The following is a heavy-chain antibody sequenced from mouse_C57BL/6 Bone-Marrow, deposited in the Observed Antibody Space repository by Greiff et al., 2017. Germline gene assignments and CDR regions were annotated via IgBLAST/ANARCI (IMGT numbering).Heavy chain of an antibody. Sequence: EVQLQQPGAELVKPGASVKLSCTASGFNIKDDYMHWVKQRPEQGLEWIGWIDPENGDTEYASKFQGKATLTADTSSNTAYLQLSSLTSEDTAVYYCTSWVYYGSSYDWYFDVWGTGTTVTVSS. CDR3: TSWVYYGSSYDWYFDV. V-gene: IGHV14-4*01. CDR1: GFNIKDDY. J-gene: IGHJ1*03. D-gene: IGHD1-1*01. CDR2: IDPENGDT.